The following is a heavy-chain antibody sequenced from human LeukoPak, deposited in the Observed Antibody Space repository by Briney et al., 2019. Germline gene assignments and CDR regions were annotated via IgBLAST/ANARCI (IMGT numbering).Heavy chain of an antibody. CDR1: GYSFTSYY. D-gene: IGHD1-1*01. CDR3: ARGYGSPFTFDY. V-gene: IGHV1-46*03. J-gene: IGHJ4*02. Sequence: ASVKVSCKASGYSFTSYYMHWVRQAPGQGLEWMGIINPSGGSTTYAQKFQDRVTMTRDTSTTTVYMELSSLRSEDTAVYYCARGYGSPFTFDYWGQGTLVTVSS. CDR2: INPSGGST.